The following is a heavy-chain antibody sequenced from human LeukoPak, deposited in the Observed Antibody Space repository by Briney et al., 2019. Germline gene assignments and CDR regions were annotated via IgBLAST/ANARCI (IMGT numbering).Heavy chain of an antibody. D-gene: IGHD6-19*01. J-gene: IGHJ2*01. Sequence: PSETLSLTCTVSGGSISSNGYYWGWIRQPPGKGLEWIGSIYYSGTTFDSPSLKSRVTISIDKSRNQLSLKLSSVIAADTAVYYCASNQWPKWYFDLWGRGTLVTVSS. CDR2: IYYSGTT. CDR3: ASNQWPKWYFDL. CDR1: GGSISSNGYY. V-gene: IGHV4-39*07.